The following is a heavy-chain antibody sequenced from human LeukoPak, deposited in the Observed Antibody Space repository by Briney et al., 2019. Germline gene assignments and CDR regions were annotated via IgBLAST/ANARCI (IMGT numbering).Heavy chain of an antibody. V-gene: IGHV4-59*01. CDR3: ARSGSDFDY. J-gene: IGHJ4*02. CDR1: GGSISSYY. D-gene: IGHD3-10*01. Sequence: PSETLSLTCTVSGGSISSYYWSWIRQPPGKGLEWIGYIYHSGSTNYNPSLKSRITISVDMSKNQFSLKLNSVTAADTAVYYCARSGSDFDYWGQGTLVTVSS. CDR2: IYHSGST.